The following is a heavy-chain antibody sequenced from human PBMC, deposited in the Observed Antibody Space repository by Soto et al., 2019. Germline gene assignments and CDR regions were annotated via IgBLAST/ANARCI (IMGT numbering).Heavy chain of an antibody. J-gene: IGHJ2*01. CDR2: IFDSGST. D-gene: IGHD2-2*01. Sequence: PSETLSLTCTVSGGSISGGVHSWSWILQPPGKGLEWIGHIFDSGSTYYNPSLKSRLTISVDTSKNQFSLRLSSVTAADTAVYYCAIDIMPLTHARYFDLSDRGTLVTLSS. CDR1: GGSISGGVHS. CDR3: AIDIMPLTHARYFDL. V-gene: IGHV4-30-4*01.